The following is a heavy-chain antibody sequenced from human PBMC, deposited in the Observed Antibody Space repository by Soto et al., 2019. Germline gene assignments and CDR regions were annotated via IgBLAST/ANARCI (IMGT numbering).Heavy chain of an antibody. CDR1: GGSISSYY. CDR3: ARARTTGPRDYYYYMDV. J-gene: IGHJ6*03. CDR2: IYYSGST. V-gene: IGHV4-59*01. Sequence: PSETLSLTCTVSGGSISSYYWSWIRQPPGKGLEWIGYIYYSGSTNYNPSLKSRVTISVDTSKNQFSLKLSSVTAADTAVYYCARARTTGPRDYYYYMDVWGKGTTVTV. D-gene: IGHD4-17*01.